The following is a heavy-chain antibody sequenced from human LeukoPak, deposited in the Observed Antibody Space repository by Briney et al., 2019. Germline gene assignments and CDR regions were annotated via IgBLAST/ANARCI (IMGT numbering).Heavy chain of an antibody. CDR3: ARVYSSSWYGSAGDYFDY. Sequence: GGSLRLSCAASGFTFSSYAMHWVRQAPGKGLEWVAVISYDGSNKYYADSVKGRFTISRDNSKNTLYLQMNSLRAEDTAVYYCARVYSSSWYGSAGDYFDYWGQGTLVTVSS. CDR1: GFTFSSYA. D-gene: IGHD6-13*01. V-gene: IGHV3-30-3*01. CDR2: ISYDGSNK. J-gene: IGHJ4*02.